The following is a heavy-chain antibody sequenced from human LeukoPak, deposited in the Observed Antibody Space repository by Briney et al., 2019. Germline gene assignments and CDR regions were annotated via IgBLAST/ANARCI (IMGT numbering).Heavy chain of an antibody. J-gene: IGHJ4*02. CDR2: ISSSSSTI. CDR1: GFTFSSYS. Sequence: GGSLRLSCAASGFTFSSYSMNWVRQAPGKGLEWVSYISSSSSTIYYADSGKGRFTISRDNAKNSLYLQMNSLRAEDTAVYYCASLAWIPNYWGQGTLVTVSS. D-gene: IGHD5-18*01. V-gene: IGHV3-48*04. CDR3: ASLAWIPNY.